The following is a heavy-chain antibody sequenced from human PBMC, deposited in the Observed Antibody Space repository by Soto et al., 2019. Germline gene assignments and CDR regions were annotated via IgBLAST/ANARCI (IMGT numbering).Heavy chain of an antibody. CDR2: ISSSSSYT. CDR3: ARVRQRRTYYFDY. Sequence: QVQLVESGGGLVKPGGSLRLSCAASGFTFSDYYMSWIRQAPGKGLEWVSYISSSSSYTNYADSVKGRFTISRDNAKNSLYLQMNSLRAEDTAVYYCARVRQRRTYYFDYWGQGTLVTVSS. D-gene: IGHD6-25*01. V-gene: IGHV3-11*06. CDR1: GFTFSDYY. J-gene: IGHJ4*02.